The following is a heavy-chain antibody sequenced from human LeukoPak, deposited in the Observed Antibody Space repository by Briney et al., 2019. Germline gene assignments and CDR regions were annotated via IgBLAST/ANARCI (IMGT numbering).Heavy chain of an antibody. CDR1: GFTFSSYG. D-gene: IGHD3-16*02. J-gene: IGHJ4*02. V-gene: IGHV3-30*02. CDR3: ARESSRGFVWGSYRPYYFDY. CDR2: IRYDGSNK. Sequence: GGSLRLSCAASGFTFSSYGMHWVRQAPGKGLEWVAFIRYDGSNKYYADSVKGRFTISRDNSKNTLYLQMNSLRAEDTAVYFCARESSRGFVWGSYRPYYFDYWGQGTLVTVSS.